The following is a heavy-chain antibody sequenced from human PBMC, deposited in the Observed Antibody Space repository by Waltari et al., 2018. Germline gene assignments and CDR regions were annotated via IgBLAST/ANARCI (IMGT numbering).Heavy chain of an antibody. V-gene: IGHV3-23*01. J-gene: IGHJ5*02. CDR3: AKGHTGFYVNFFGP. D-gene: IGHD3-9*01. CDR2: ISGSGRDK. Sequence: EVELLDSGGGLVQPGGSLRLSCAAPGFPFSDYALAWARQAPGEVLEWVSAISGSGRDKYYTDSVKGRFTISRDNSQNMLYLQMHSLRAEDTAVYYCAKGHTGFYVNFFGPWGQGSLVTVSS. CDR1: GFPFSDYA.